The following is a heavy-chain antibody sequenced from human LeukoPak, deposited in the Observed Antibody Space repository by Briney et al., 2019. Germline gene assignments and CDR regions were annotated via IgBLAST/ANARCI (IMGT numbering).Heavy chain of an antibody. D-gene: IGHD6-19*01. V-gene: IGHV3-53*01. CDR1: GFTVSSNY. Sequence: PGGSLRLSCAASGFTVSSNYMSWVRQAPGKGLEWVSVIYRGGSTYYADSVKGRFTISRDNSKNTLYLQTNSLRAEDTAVYYCAKPEEQWLIPVDYWGQGTLVTVSS. CDR3: AKPEEQWLIPVDY. CDR2: IYRGGST. J-gene: IGHJ4*02.